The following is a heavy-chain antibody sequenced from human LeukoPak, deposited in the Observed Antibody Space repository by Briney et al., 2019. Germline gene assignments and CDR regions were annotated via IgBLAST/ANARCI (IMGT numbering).Heavy chain of an antibody. CDR3: ARVGRTTVTNFDY. D-gene: IGHD4-17*01. V-gene: IGHV4-30-4*01. CDR1: GGSISSGDYY. J-gene: IGHJ4*02. CDR2: IYYSGST. Sequence: PSETLSLTCTVSGGSISSGDYYWSWIRQPPGKGLEWIGYIYYSGSTYYNPFLKSRVTISVDTSKNQFSLKLSSVTAADTAVYYCARVGRTTVTNFDYWGQGTLVTVSS.